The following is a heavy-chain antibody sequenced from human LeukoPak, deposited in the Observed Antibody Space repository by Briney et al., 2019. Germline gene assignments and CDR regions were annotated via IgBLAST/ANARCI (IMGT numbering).Heavy chain of an antibody. Sequence: GGSLRLSCAASGFTFSSYAMHWVRQAPGKGLEWVAVISYDGSNKYYADSVKGRFTISRDNSKNTLYLQMNSLRAEDTAVYYCANSLMVRGVIIATYYWGQGTLVTVSS. J-gene: IGHJ4*02. V-gene: IGHV3-30*04. CDR2: ISYDGSNK. CDR1: GFTFSSYA. CDR3: ANSLMVRGVIIATYY. D-gene: IGHD3-10*01.